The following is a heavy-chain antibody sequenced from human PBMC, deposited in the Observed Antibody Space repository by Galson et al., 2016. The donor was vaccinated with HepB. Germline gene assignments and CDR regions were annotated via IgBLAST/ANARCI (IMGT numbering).Heavy chain of an antibody. CDR3: ARRGTYYGGDFDF. Sequence: QSGAEVKKPGESLQISCEGSGYNFTNYWIAWVRQMPGKGLEWMGIIYPGDSTTTYSPSFRGQVTISSDRSVSTAYLQWSSLKASDTAMYYCARRGTYYGGDFDFWGQGTMVTVSS. D-gene: IGHD1-26*01. CDR1: GYNFTNYW. V-gene: IGHV5-51*01. J-gene: IGHJ3*01. CDR2: IYPGDSTT.